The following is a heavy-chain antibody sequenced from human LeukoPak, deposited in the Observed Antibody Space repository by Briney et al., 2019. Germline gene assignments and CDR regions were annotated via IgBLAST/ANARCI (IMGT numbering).Heavy chain of an antibody. D-gene: IGHD2-2*01. V-gene: IGHV4-59*01. CDR2: IYYSGST. CDR1: GGSISSYY. J-gene: IGHJ5*02. Sequence: SETLSLTCTVSGGSISSYYWSWIRQPPGKGLEWIGYIYYSGSTNYNPSLKSRVTISVDTAKNQFSLKLSSVTAADTAVYYCARGICSSTSCYANWFDPWGQGTLVTVSS. CDR3: ARGICSSTSCYANWFDP.